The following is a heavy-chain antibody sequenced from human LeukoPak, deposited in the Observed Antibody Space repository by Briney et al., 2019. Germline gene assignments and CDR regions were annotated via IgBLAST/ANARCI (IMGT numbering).Heavy chain of an antibody. CDR2: IYSGGNT. J-gene: IGHJ5*02. V-gene: IGHV3-53*01. Sequence: GGSLRLSCTVSGFTVSSNSWSWVRQAPGKGLEWVSFIYSGGNTHYSDSVKGRFTISRDNSKNTLYLQMNSLRAEDTAVYYCARDAGPYGSGRTPPTWGQGTLVTVSS. CDR1: GFTVSSNS. D-gene: IGHD3-10*01. CDR3: ARDAGPYGSGRTPPT.